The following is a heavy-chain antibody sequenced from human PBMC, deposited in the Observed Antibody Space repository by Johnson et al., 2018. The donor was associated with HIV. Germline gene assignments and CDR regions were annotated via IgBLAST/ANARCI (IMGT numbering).Heavy chain of an antibody. D-gene: IGHD6-19*01. CDR2: ISGSCGRI. CDR3: AKRGSGWPSDAFDI. CDR1: GFIFSNYP. V-gene: IGHV3-23*04. J-gene: IGHJ3*02. Sequence: VQLVESGGGVVRPGRSLRLSCAASGFIFSNYPMHWVRQAPGKGLEWVSSISGSCGRIYYADSVRGRFTISRDNSKNSLYLQMNSLRAEDTAVYYCAKRGSGWPSDAFDIWGQGTMVTVSS.